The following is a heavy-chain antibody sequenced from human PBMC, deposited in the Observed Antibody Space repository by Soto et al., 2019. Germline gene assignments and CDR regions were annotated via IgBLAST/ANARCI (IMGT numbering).Heavy chain of an antibody. CDR2: IIPIFGTA. D-gene: IGHD1-26*01. J-gene: IGHJ6*02. V-gene: IGHV1-69*12. CDR3: ARVELGATLYYYYYGMDV. Sequence: QVQLVQSGAEVKKPGSSVKVSCKASGGTFSSYAISWVRQAPGQGLEWMGGIIPIFGTANYAQKFQGRVTITADESTSTAYMELSRLRSEDTAVYYWARVELGATLYYYYYGMDVWGQGTTVTVSS. CDR1: GGTFSSYA.